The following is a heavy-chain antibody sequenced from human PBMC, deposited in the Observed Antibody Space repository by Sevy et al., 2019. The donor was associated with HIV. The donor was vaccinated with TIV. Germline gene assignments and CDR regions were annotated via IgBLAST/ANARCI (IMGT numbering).Heavy chain of an antibody. V-gene: IGHV3-23*01. CDR2: ISGSGGST. CDR1: GFTFSSYA. D-gene: IGHD3-3*01. Sequence: GGSLRLSCAASGFTFSSYAMSWVRQAPGKGLEWVSAISGSGGSTYYADSVKGRSTISRDNSKNTLYLQMNSLRAEDTAVYYCAKGVVLRFLESLFYFDYWGQGTLVTVSS. CDR3: AKGVVLRFLESLFYFDY. J-gene: IGHJ4*02.